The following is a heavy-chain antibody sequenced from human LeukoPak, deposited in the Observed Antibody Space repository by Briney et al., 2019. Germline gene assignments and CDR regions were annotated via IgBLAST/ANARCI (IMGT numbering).Heavy chain of an antibody. CDR1: GFTFSSYE. J-gene: IGHJ3*02. CDR3: ARLMTGRRGAFDI. V-gene: IGHV3-48*03. D-gene: IGHD3-10*01. CDR2: ISSSGSTI. Sequence: GGSLRLSCAASGFTFSSYEMNWVRQAPGKGLEWVSYISSSGSTIYYADSVKGRFTISRDNAKNSLYLQMNSLRAEDTAAYYCARLMTGRRGAFDIWGQGTMVTVSS.